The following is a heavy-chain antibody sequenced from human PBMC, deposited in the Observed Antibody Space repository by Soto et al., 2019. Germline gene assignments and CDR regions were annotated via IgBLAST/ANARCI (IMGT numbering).Heavy chain of an antibody. J-gene: IGHJ4*02. CDR1: GDSFTNYG. CDR3: ARHRFNYYDNTVYYYFDY. D-gene: IGHD3-22*01. CDR2: ISGHNGDT. Sequence: QVQLVQSGAEVKKPGASVKVSCKASGDSFTNYGISWVRQAPGQGPEWMGCISGHNGDTNHPQSLQGRVIMTTDTSRNTAYMEMRSLRSDDTAVDYCARHRFNYYDNTVYYYFDYWGQGTLVTVSS. V-gene: IGHV1-18*04.